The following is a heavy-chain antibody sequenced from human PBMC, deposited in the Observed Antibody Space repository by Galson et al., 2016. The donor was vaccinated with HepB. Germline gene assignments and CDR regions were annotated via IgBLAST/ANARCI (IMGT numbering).Heavy chain of an antibody. V-gene: IGHV4-4*07. J-gene: IGHJ6*03. CDR2: ISSSGST. CDR3: ATGISVAGKYYYYYMDV. Sequence: SETLSLTCDVSGASMTCYYWSWIRLPAGKGLEWMGRISSSGSTNYNPSLKSRVTMSVDTSKNHFSLKLTSVTAADTAVYYCATGISVAGKYYYYYMDVWGKGTPVTVSS. D-gene: IGHD6-19*01. CDR1: GASMTCYY.